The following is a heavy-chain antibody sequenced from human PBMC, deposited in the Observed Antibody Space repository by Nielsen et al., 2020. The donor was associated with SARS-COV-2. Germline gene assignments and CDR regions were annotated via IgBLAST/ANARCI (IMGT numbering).Heavy chain of an antibody. V-gene: IGHV3-43*01. CDR1: GFTFDDYT. Sequence: GGSLRLSCAASGFTFDDYTMHWVRQAPGKGLEWVSLISWDGGSTYYADSVKGRFTISRDNSKNSLYLQMNSLRTEDTALYYCARVPVWSGYPFDYWGQGTLVTVSS. CDR3: ARVPVWSGYPFDY. D-gene: IGHD3-3*01. J-gene: IGHJ4*02. CDR2: ISWDGGST.